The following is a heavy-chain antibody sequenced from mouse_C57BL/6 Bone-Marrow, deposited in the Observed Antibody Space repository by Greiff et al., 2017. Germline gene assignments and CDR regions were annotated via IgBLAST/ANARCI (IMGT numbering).Heavy chain of an antibody. J-gene: IGHJ2*01. CDR3: ESITTVPGDY. CDR1: EYEFPSHD. D-gene: IGHD1-1*01. CDR2: INSDGGST. V-gene: IGHV5-2*03. Sequence: EVKLVESGGGLVQPGESLKLSCESNEYEFPSHDMSWVRKTPEKRLELVADINSDGGSTNYPDTMERRFIISRDITKKTLYLQMSSLRSEDTALYYCESITTVPGDYWGQGTTLTVTA.